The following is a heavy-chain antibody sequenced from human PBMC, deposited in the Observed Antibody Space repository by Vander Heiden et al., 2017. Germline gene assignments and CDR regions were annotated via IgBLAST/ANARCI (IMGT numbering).Heavy chain of an antibody. CDR2: INHSGGT. V-gene: IGHV4-34*01. D-gene: IGHD4-17*01. CDR1: GGSFTNYY. J-gene: IGHJ4*01. CDR3: ARANYADYAAFDY. Sequence: QVQLQQWGAGLLKPSQPLPLTCPVHGGSFTNYYWSRVRQPPGKGLEWIGEINHSGGTRYNPALKSRVTMSVDPSRSQFSLKVNSLTAADTAVYYCARANYADYAAFDYWGHVTLVTVSS.